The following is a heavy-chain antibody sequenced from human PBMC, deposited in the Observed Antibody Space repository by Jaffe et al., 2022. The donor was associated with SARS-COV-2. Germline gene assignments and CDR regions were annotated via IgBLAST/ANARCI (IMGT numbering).Heavy chain of an antibody. Sequence: EVQLVESGGGLVQPGGSLRLSCAASGFTFSSYWMHWVRQAPGKGLVWVSRINSDGSSTSYADSVKGRFTISRDNAKNTLYLQMNSLRAEDTAVYYCARVGEDYDFWSGYRVYYYYGMDVWGQGTTVTVSS. J-gene: IGHJ6*02. V-gene: IGHV3-74*01. CDR2: INSDGSST. CDR3: ARVGEDYDFWSGYRVYYYYGMDV. D-gene: IGHD3-3*01. CDR1: GFTFSSYW.